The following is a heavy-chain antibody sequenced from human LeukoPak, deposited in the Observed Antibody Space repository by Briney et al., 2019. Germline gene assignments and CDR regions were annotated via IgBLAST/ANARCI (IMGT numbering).Heavy chain of an antibody. D-gene: IGHD7-27*01. CDR2: ISSSSSYI. V-gene: IGHV3-21*05. CDR3: ARVGLGITDY. J-gene: IGHJ4*02. CDR1: GFTFSSYS. Sequence: SGGSLRLSCAASGFTFSSYSMNWVRQAPGKGLEWVSYISSSSSYIYYADSVKGRFTISRDNAKNSLYLQMNSLRAEDTAVYYCARVGLGITDYWGQGTLVTVSS.